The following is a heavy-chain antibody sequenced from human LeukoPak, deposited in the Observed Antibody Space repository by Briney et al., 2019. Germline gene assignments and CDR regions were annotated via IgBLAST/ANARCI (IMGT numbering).Heavy chain of an antibody. CDR3: ARAAPLHTYYYDSSGYPN. CDR1: GGTFSSYA. V-gene: IGHV1-69*13. CDR2: IIPIFGTA. J-gene: IGHJ4*02. D-gene: IGHD3-22*01. Sequence: ASVKVSCKASGGTFSSYAISWVRQAPGQGLEWMGGIIPIFGTANYAQKFQGRVTITADESTSTAYMELSSLRSEDTAVYYCARAAPLHTYYYDSSGYPNWGQGTLVTVSS.